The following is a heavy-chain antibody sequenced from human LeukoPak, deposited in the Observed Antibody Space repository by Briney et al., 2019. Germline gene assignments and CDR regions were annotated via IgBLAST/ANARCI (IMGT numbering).Heavy chain of an antibody. J-gene: IGHJ4*02. V-gene: IGHV5-51*01. CDR3: ATSGDTVTTLPLDFDY. Sequence: GESLQISYKGSGCGFTSYWIGWVRRMPGKGLEWMGIIYPGDSDTRYSPSFQGQVTISADKSISTAYLQWSSLKASDTAMYYCATSGDTVTTLPLDFDYWGQGTLVTVSS. CDR2: IYPGDSDT. D-gene: IGHD4-17*01. CDR1: GCGFTSYW.